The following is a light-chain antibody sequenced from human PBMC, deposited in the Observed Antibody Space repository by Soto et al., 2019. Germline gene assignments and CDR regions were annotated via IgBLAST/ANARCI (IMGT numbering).Light chain of an antibody. CDR3: SSYSISTAYL. J-gene: IGLJ1*01. V-gene: IGLV2-14*01. Sequence: QSVLTQPASVSGSPGQSITISCTGTSSDVGGYDYVSWYQLHPGKAPKLMIFEVSNRPSAVSYRFSGSKSGNTASLTISGTQAEDEADYFCSSYSISTAYLFGTGTKVTVL. CDR1: SSDVGGYDY. CDR2: EVS.